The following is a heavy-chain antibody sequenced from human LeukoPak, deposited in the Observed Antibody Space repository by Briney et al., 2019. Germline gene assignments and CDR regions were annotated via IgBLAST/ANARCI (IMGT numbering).Heavy chain of an antibody. Sequence: GGSLRLSCAASGFTFDDYAMHWVRQAPGKGLEWVSGISWNSGSIGYADSVKGRLTISRDNAKNSLYLQMNSLRAEDTALYYCAKASQWLVFDYWGQGTLVTVSS. CDR2: ISWNSGSI. CDR1: GFTFDDYA. J-gene: IGHJ4*02. D-gene: IGHD6-19*01. CDR3: AKASQWLVFDY. V-gene: IGHV3-9*01.